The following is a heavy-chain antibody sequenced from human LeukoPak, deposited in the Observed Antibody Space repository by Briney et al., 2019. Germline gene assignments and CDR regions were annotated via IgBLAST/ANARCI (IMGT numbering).Heavy chain of an antibody. V-gene: IGHV3-66*01. Sequence: HPGGSLRLSCAASGFTVSSNFMSWVRQAPGKGLEWVSAIYSGGSTYYADSVKGRFTISRDISKNTLFFEMNSLRAEDTAVYYCARVAVAAAGTDYWGQGTLVTVSS. CDR1: GFTVSSNF. CDR3: ARVAVAAAGTDY. J-gene: IGHJ4*02. CDR2: IYSGGST. D-gene: IGHD6-13*01.